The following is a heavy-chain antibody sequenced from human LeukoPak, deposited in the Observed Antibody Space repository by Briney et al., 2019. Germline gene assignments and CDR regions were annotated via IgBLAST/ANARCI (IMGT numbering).Heavy chain of an antibody. V-gene: IGHV3-23*01. CDR1: EFTYSNYA. CDR3: AKSTRGSGSYGYLDH. D-gene: IGHD3-10*01. Sequence: GGSLRLSCAASEFTYSNYAMTWVRQAPGKGLEWVSTISAGGGATYHADSVKGRFTISRDNSKNTLYLQMNSLRAEDTAAYYCAKSTRGSGSYGYLDHWGQGTLVTVS. J-gene: IGHJ4*02. CDR2: ISAGGGAT.